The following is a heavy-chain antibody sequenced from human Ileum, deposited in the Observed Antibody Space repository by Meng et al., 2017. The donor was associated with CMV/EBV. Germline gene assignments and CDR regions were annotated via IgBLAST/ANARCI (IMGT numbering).Heavy chain of an antibody. Sequence: GESLKISCAASGFRLGTYEMIWVRQAPGKGLEWLSYISNGGETQDYADSIKGRFTISRDSAKNSLFLEMNSLKTEDTGTYYCATGYSGYYYYGLYLWGQGTTVTVSS. CDR2: ISNGGETQ. CDR3: ATGYSGYYYYGLYL. CDR1: GFRLGTYE. J-gene: IGHJ6*02. V-gene: IGHV3-48*03. D-gene: IGHD3-22*01.